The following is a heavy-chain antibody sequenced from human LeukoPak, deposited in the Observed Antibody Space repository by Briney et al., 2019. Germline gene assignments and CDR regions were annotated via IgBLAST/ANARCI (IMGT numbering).Heavy chain of an antibody. CDR1: GYTFTSYD. D-gene: IGHD2-15*01. CDR2: MNSNSGNT. CDR3: ARGASRGFDY. J-gene: IGHJ4*02. Sequence: ASVKVSCKASGYTFTSYDINWVRQAPGQGLEWMGWMNSNSGNTGYAQKFQGRLTITRITSISTVYMELSSLRSEDTAVYYCARGASRGFDYWGQGTLVTVSS. V-gene: IGHV1-8*03.